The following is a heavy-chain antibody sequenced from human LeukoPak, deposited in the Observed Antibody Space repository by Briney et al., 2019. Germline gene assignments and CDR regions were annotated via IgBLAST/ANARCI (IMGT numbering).Heavy chain of an antibody. V-gene: IGHV3-30*02. J-gene: IGHJ4*02. D-gene: IGHD6-19*01. CDR2: IRYDGSNK. CDR3: AGSSGWYCGDY. CDR1: ELPLVAIA. Sequence: GGSLGPPWPRLELPLVAIAWPWSGRAPGKGWGWVAFIRYDGSNKYYADSVKGRFTISRDNSKNTLYLQMNSLRAEDTAVYYCAGSSGWYCGDYWGQGTLVTVSS.